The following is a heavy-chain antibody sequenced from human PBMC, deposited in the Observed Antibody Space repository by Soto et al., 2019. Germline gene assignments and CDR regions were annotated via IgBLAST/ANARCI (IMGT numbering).Heavy chain of an antibody. V-gene: IGHV4-31*02. CDR2: IYYSGST. J-gene: IGHJ6*02. CDR3: ARGNWNVSMDV. Sequence: SETLSLTXTVSGGSISSGGYYWSWIRQRPGKGLEWSGYIYYSGSTYYNPSLKSRVTISVDTSKNQFSLKLSSVTAADTAVYYCARGNWNVSMDVWGQGTTVTVSS. CDR1: GGSISSGGYY. D-gene: IGHD1-20*01.